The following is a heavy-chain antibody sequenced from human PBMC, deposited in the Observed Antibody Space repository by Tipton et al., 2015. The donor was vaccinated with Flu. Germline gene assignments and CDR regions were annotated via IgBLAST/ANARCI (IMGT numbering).Heavy chain of an antibody. CDR1: GGSFSGYY. D-gene: IGHD5-18*01. J-gene: IGHJ4*02. CDR3: ARGIGYSYGYYFGY. Sequence: TLSLTCAVYGGSFSGYYWSWIRQPPGKGLEWIGEINHSGSTNYNPSLKSRVTISVDTSKNQFSLKLSSVTAADTAVYYCARGIGYSYGYYFGYWGQGTLVTVSS. CDR2: INHSGST. V-gene: IGHV4-34*01.